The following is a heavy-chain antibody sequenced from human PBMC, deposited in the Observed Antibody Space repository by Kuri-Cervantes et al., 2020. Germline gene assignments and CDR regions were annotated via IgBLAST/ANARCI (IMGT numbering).Heavy chain of an antibody. CDR3: ATPSMVRGVMEYYYYGMDV. J-gene: IGHJ6*02. CDR1: GFTLSSYD. V-gene: IGHV3-13*01. CDR2: IGTAGDT. Sequence: GESLKISCAASGFTLSSYDMHWVRQATGKGLEWVSAIGTAGDTYYPGSVKGRFTISRENAKNSLYLQMNSLRAGDTAVYYCATPSMVRGVMEYYYYGMDVWGQGTTVTVSS. D-gene: IGHD3-10*01.